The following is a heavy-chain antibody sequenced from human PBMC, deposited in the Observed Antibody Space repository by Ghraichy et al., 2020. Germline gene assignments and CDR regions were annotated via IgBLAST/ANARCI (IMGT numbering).Heavy chain of an antibody. D-gene: IGHD4-17*01. J-gene: IGHJ4*02. Sequence: SETLSLTCTVSGGSISSYYWSWIRQPPGKGLEWIGYIYYSGSTNYNPSLKSRVTISVDTSKNQFSLKLSSVTAADTAVYYCASVYGDTGDYFDYWGQGTLVTVSS. V-gene: IGHV4-59*08. CDR1: GGSISSYY. CDR3: ASVYGDTGDYFDY. CDR2: IYYSGST.